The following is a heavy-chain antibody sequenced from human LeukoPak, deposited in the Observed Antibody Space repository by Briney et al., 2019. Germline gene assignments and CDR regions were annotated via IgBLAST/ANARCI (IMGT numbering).Heavy chain of an antibody. J-gene: IGHJ3*02. CDR2: IYYSGST. Sequence: PSETLSLTCTVSGGSISRHYWSWIRQPPGKGLEWIGYIYYSGSTYYNPSLKSRVTISVDTSKNQFSLKLSSVTAADTAVYYCARRTASVVGLHFDIWGQGTMVTVSS. CDR1: GGSISRHY. CDR3: ARRTASVVGLHFDI. D-gene: IGHD2-21*02. V-gene: IGHV4-59*08.